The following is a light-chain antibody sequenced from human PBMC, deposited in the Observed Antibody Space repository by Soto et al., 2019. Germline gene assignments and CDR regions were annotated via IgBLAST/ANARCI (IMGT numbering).Light chain of an antibody. Sequence: DIQMTQSPSTLSASVGDRVTITCRASQSISTWLAWYQQKPGKAPNLLIYKASPLESGVPSRFSGSGSGTEFPLTISSLQPDDCATYYCQQYNSYSYTFGQGTQREIK. V-gene: IGKV1-5*03. CDR1: QSISTW. CDR2: KAS. J-gene: IGKJ2*01. CDR3: QQYNSYSYT.